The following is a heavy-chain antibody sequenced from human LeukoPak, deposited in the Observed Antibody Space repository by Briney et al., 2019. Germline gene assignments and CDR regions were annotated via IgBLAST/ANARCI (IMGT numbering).Heavy chain of an antibody. Sequence: GSVKVSCKASGYTFTGYFIHWVRQAPGQGLEWMGWINPNSGVTKYAQKFQGRVTMTRDTSISTAYMELSRLRSDDTAVYYCARDRDWNLDYWGQGTLVTVSS. J-gene: IGHJ4*02. CDR2: INPNSGVT. CDR1: GYTFTGYF. CDR3: ARDRDWNLDY. D-gene: IGHD1-1*01. V-gene: IGHV1-2*02.